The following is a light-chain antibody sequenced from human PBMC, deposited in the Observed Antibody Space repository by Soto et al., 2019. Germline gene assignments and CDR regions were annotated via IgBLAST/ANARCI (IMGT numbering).Light chain of an antibody. J-gene: IGKJ2*01. CDR2: DAS. Sequence: DIQLTQSPSFLSASVGDSVTITCQASQDISNFLNWYHQRPGKAPKLLISDASSLQGGVPSRYRGSGAGTKFVLTITSLQSEDIGSYYCQQYEDVPTFGQGTKVGVK. CDR1: QDISNF. V-gene: IGKV1-33*01. CDR3: QQYEDVPT.